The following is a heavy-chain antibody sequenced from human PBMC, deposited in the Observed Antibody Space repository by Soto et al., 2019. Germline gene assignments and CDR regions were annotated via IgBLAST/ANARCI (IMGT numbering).Heavy chain of an antibody. CDR1: GFTFSDHA. J-gene: IGHJ3*02. CDR3: AKVNSNLARGAFDI. D-gene: IGHD1-20*01. Sequence: GGSMRLSCAASGFTFSDHAMSWVRQAPGKGLEWVSAISGSGGSTYYADSVKGRFTISRDNSKNTLYLQMNSLRAEDTAVYYCAKVNSNLARGAFDIWGQGTMVTVSS. CDR2: ISGSGGST. V-gene: IGHV3-23*01.